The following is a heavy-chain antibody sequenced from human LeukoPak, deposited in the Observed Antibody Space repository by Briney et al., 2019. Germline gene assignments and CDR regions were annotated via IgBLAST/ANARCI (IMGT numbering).Heavy chain of an antibody. J-gene: IGHJ5*02. D-gene: IGHD6-19*01. CDR1: GGSFSGYY. V-gene: IGHV4-34*01. CDR2: INHSGST. Sequence: PSETLPLTCAVYGGSFSGYYWSWIRQPPGKGLEWIGEINHSGSTNYNPSLKSRVTISVDTSKNQFSLKLSSVTAADTAVYYCAREQWHINWFDPWGQGTLVTVSS. CDR3: AREQWHINWFDP.